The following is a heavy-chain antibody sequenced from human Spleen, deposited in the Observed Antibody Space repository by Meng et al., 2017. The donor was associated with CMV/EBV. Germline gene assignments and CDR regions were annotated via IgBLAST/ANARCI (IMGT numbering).Heavy chain of an antibody. V-gene: IGHV4-30-4*08. J-gene: IGHJ5*02. CDR3: ARDPPVDWLPHGWFDP. CDR2: IHHSGGT. D-gene: IGHD3-9*01. Sequence: SIGSGGHYWSWIRQSPGKGLEWIGYIHHSGGTYYNPSLKSRLLLSVDTSKNQLSLKLTSVTAADTAVYYCARDPPVDWLPHGWFDPWGQGTLVTVSS. CDR1: SIGSGGHY.